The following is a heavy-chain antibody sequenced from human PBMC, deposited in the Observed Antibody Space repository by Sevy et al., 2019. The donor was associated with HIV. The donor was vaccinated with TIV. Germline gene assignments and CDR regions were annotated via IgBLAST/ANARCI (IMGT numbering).Heavy chain of an antibody. V-gene: IGHV1-69*13. Sequence: ASVKVSCKASGGTFSSYAISWVRQAPGQWLEWMGGINPIFGTANYAQKFQGRVTITADESTSTAYMELSSLRSEDTAVYYCASDQTGRSYYYDSSGYQLGNWFDPWGQGTLVTVSS. CDR1: GGTFSSYA. CDR2: INPIFGTA. J-gene: IGHJ5*02. D-gene: IGHD3-22*01. CDR3: ASDQTGRSYYYDSSGYQLGNWFDP.